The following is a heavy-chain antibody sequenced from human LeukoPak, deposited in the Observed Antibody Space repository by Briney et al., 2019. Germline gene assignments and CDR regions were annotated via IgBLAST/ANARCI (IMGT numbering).Heavy chain of an antibody. J-gene: IGHJ3*02. CDR1: GFTFSDYY. CDR3: AGYSSGWFGAFHI. Sequence: GGSRRLSCAASGFTFSDYYMSWIRQAPGKGQEWLSYIISTGGTIYYADSVKGRFTISRDNAKNSLYLQMNSLRAEDTAVYYCAGYSSGWFGAFHIWGQGTMVTVSS. D-gene: IGHD6-19*01. V-gene: IGHV3-11*04. CDR2: IISTGGTI.